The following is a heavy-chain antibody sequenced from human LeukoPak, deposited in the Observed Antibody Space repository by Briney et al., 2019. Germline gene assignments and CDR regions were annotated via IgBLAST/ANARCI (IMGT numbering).Heavy chain of an antibody. V-gene: IGHV4-30-2*01. CDR3: ARGDAFDI. CDR1: GGSISSGGYY. J-gene: IGHJ3*02. CDR2: IYHSGST. Sequence: PSQTLSLTCTVSGGSISSGGYYWSWIRQPPGKGLEWIGYIYHSGSTYYNPSLKSRVTISVDRSKNQFFLKLSSVTAADTAVYYCARGDAFDIWGQGTMVTVSS.